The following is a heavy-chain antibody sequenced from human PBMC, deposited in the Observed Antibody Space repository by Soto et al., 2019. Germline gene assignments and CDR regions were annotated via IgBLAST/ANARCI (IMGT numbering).Heavy chain of an antibody. J-gene: IGHJ3*02. V-gene: IGHV4-39*01. CDR3: ASTLPSDMGAIRAFDI. CDR1: GGSISSSSYY. Sequence: SETRSLTCTVSGGSISSSSYYWGWIRRPPGKGLEWIGSIYYSGSTYYNPSLKSRVTISVDTSKNQFSLKLSSVTAADTAVYYCASTLPSDMGAIRAFDIWGQGTMVTVSS. D-gene: IGHD2-21*01. CDR2: IYYSGST.